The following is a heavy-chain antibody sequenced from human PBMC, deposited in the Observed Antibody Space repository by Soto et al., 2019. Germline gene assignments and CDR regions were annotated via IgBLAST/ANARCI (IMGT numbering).Heavy chain of an antibody. Sequence: SVKVSCKASGGTFSSYAISWVRQAPGQGLEWMGGIIPIFGTANYAQKFQGRVTITADESTSTAYMELSSLRSEDTAVYYCARGRSNGGNSDAFDIWGQGTMVTVSS. V-gene: IGHV1-69*13. D-gene: IGHD2-21*02. CDR3: ARGRSNGGNSDAFDI. CDR1: GGTFSSYA. J-gene: IGHJ3*02. CDR2: IIPIFGTA.